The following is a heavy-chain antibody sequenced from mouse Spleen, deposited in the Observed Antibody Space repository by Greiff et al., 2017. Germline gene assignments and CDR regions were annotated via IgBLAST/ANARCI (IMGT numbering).Heavy chain of an antibody. D-gene: IGHD2-4*01. CDR3: ARGAYYDYDGTGYAMDY. CDR2: INSNGGST. Sequence: EVKLVESGGGLVQPGGSLKLSCAASGFTFSSYGMSWVRQTPDKRLELVATINSNGGSTYYPDSVKGRFTISRDNAKNTLYLQMSSLKSEDTAMYYCARGAYYDYDGTGYAMDYWGQGTSVTVSS. J-gene: IGHJ4*01. V-gene: IGHV5-6-3*01. CDR1: GFTFSSYG.